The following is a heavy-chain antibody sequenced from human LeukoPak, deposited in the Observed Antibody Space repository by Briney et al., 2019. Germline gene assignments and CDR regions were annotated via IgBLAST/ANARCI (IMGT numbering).Heavy chain of an antibody. V-gene: IGHV3-9*01. Sequence: GGSLRLSCAASGFTFDDYAMHWVRQAPGKGLEWVSGITWNSGNIAQADSVKGRFTISRDDAKNSLHLQMDSLRPEDTALYYCAKSRGYHGSGREPFDYWGQGTLVTASS. CDR1: GFTFDDYA. J-gene: IGHJ4*02. CDR2: ITWNSGNI. D-gene: IGHD3-10*01. CDR3: AKSRGYHGSGREPFDY.